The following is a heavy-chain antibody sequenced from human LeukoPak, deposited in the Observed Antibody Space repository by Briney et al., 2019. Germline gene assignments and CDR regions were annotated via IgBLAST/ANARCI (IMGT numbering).Heavy chain of an antibody. CDR3: ARTVGNWFDP. Sequence: SETLSLTCTVSGGSISSYYWSWIRQPPGKGLEWIGYIYYSGSTNYNPSLKSRVTISVDTSKNQFSLKLNSVTAADTAVYYCARTVGNWFDPWGQGTLVTVSS. CDR1: GGSISSYY. D-gene: IGHD4-23*01. CDR2: IYYSGST. J-gene: IGHJ5*02. V-gene: IGHV4-59*01.